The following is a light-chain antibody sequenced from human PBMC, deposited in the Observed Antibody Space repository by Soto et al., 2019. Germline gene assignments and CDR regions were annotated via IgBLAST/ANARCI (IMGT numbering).Light chain of an antibody. CDR2: DVT. CDR1: ISDVAGYNY. J-gene: IGLJ2*01. CDR3: SSYAGSNNLV. V-gene: IGLV2-11*01. Sequence: QSVLTQPRSVSGSPGQSVTISCTGTISDVAGYNYVSWYQHHPGKAPKLLISDVTKRPSWVPDRFSGSKSGSTASLTISEIQAEDEADYYRSSYAGSNNLVFGGGTKVTVL.